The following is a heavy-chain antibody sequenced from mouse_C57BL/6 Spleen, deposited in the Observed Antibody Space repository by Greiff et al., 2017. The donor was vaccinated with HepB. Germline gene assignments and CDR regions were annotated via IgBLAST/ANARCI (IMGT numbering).Heavy chain of an antibody. CDR1: GYTFTSYW. D-gene: IGHD1-1*02. CDR2: IHPNSGST. Sequence: VQLQQPGAELVKPGASVKLSCKASGYTFTSYWMHWVKQRPGQGLEWIGMIHPNSGSTNYNEKFKSKATLTVDKSSSTAYMQLSSLTSEDSAVYYCARGWYFGGYYFDYWGQGTTLTVSS. CDR3: ARGWYFGGYYFDY. V-gene: IGHV1-64*01. J-gene: IGHJ2*01.